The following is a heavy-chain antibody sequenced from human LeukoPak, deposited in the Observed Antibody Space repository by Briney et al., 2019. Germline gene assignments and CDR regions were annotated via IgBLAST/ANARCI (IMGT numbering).Heavy chain of an antibody. CDR2: INWNGGST. CDR1: GFTFDDHV. V-gene: IGHV3-20*04. D-gene: IGHD1-26*01. J-gene: IGHJ4*02. CDR3: ARSPPATGRFDY. Sequence: GGSLRLSCAASGFTFDDHVMSWVRQAPGKGLEWVSGINWNGGSTGYADSVKGRFTISRDNAKNSLYLQMNSLRAEDTALYYCARSPPATGRFDYWGQGTLVTVSS.